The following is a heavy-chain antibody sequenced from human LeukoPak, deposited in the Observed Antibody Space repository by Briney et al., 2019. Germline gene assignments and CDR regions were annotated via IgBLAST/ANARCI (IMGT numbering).Heavy chain of an antibody. J-gene: IGHJ3*02. CDR3: ATYFYDRSKLVAFDI. CDR2: IYYSGST. CDR1: GGSISSSSYY. D-gene: IGHD3-22*01. Sequence: PSEALSLTCTVSGGSISSSSYYWGWIRQPPGKGLEWIGSIYYSGSTYYNPSLKSRVTISVDTSKNQFSLNLSSLTAAAPAVYYCATYFYDRSKLVAFDIWRQATNVAVSS. V-gene: IGHV4-39*01.